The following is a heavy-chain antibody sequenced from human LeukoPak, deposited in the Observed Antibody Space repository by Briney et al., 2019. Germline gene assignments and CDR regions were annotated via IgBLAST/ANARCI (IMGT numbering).Heavy chain of an antibody. V-gene: IGHV3-74*01. CDR1: GFTFSSYW. CDR3: AMSYYGSVY. J-gene: IGHJ4*02. CDR2: INSDGSST. Sequence: GGSLRLSCAASGFTFSSYWMHWVRQAPGKGLVWVSRINSDGSSTTYADSVKGQFTISRDNAKNTLYLQMNSLRADDTAVYSCAMSYYGSVYWGQGTLVTVSS. D-gene: IGHD3-10*01.